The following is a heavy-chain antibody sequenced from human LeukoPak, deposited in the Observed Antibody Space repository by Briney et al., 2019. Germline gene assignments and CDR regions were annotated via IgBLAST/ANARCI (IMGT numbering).Heavy chain of an antibody. D-gene: IGHD2-21*02. CDR3: ARGYCGGDCYYPYDAFDI. CDR2: ISYDGSNK. CDR1: GFTFSSYA. V-gene: IGHV3-30-3*01. Sequence: GGSLRLSCAASGFTFSSYAMHWVRQAPGKGLEWVAVISYDGSNKYYADSVKGRFTISRDNSKNTLHLQMNSLRAEDTAVYYCARGYCGGDCYYPYDAFDIWGQGTMVTVSS. J-gene: IGHJ3*02.